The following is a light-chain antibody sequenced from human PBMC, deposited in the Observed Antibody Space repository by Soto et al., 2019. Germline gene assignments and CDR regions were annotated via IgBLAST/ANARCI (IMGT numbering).Light chain of an antibody. CDR3: QSYDSTLRGLVA. CDR1: SSNIGATSD. J-gene: IGLJ2*01. V-gene: IGLV1-40*01. CDR2: GNN. Sequence: QSVLTQPPSVSGAPRQRVTISCTGSSSNIGATSDVHWYQQLPGAAPKLLIYGNNNRPSGVPARFSGSKSGTSASLAITGLQVEDEADYYCQSYDSTLRGLVAFGGGTKLTVL.